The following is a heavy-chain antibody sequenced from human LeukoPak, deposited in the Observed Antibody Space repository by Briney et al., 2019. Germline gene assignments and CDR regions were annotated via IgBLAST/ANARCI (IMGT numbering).Heavy chain of an antibody. CDR2: ISSSSSYI. J-gene: IGHJ4*02. Sequence: GGSLRLSCAASGFTFSSYSMNWVRQAPGKGLEWVSSISSSSSYIYYADSVKGRFTISRDNAKNSLYLQMNSLRAEDTAVYYCAKARGSSVYEQFDYWGQGTQVTVSP. CDR3: AKARGSSVYEQFDY. CDR1: GFTFSSYS. V-gene: IGHV3-21*01. D-gene: IGHD5/OR15-5a*01.